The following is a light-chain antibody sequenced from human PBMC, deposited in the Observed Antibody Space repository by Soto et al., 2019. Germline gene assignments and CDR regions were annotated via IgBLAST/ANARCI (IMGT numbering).Light chain of an antibody. V-gene: IGKV3-11*01. Sequence: EIVLTQSPATLSLSPGERATLSCRASQSLSSYLAWYQQKPGQAPRLLMYDASNRATGIPARFSGSGSGTNFTLTISSLEPEDFAVYYCQQRSNWPPRTFGQGPKVDIK. J-gene: IGKJ1*01. CDR2: DAS. CDR3: QQRSNWPPRT. CDR1: QSLSSY.